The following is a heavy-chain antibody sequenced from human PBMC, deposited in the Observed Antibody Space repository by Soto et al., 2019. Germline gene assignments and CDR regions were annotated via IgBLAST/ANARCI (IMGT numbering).Heavy chain of an antibody. Sequence: QITLKESGPTLVKPTQTLTLTCTFSGFSLSTSEVGVGWIRQPPGKALEWLALIYWDDEKRYSPSLKSRLTSTKDTSKNQVVLTRTNMDPVDTATYACVHFRGVGTSPLGDYWGQGTLVPVSS. V-gene: IGHV2-5*02. CDR2: IYWDDEK. CDR1: GFSLSTSEVG. J-gene: IGHJ4*02. D-gene: IGHD6-13*01. CDR3: VHFRGVGTSPLGDY.